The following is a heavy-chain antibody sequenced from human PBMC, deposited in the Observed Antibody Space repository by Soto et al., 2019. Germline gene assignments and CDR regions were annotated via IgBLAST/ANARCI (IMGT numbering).Heavy chain of an antibody. Sequence: GGSLRLSCAASGFTFDDYAMHWVRQAPGKGLEWVSGISWNSGSIGYADSVKGRFTISRDNAKNSLYLQMNSLRAEDTALYYCAKDVYSSSSYPDYWGQGTLVTVSS. D-gene: IGHD6-6*01. V-gene: IGHV3-9*01. CDR1: GFTFDDYA. CDR2: ISWNSGSI. J-gene: IGHJ4*02. CDR3: AKDVYSSSSYPDY.